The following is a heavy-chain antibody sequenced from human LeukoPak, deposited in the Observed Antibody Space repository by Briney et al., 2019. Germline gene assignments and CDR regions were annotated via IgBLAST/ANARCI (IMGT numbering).Heavy chain of an antibody. J-gene: IGHJ5*02. CDR2: ISYDGSNK. CDR3: ARDMVDCGGDCYPTNWFDP. V-gene: IGHV3-30-3*01. D-gene: IGHD2-21*02. Sequence: GGSLRLSCAASGFTFSSYAMHWVRQAPGKGLEWVAVISYDGSNKYYADSVKGRFTISRDNSKNALYLQMNSLRAEDTAVYYCARDMVDCGGDCYPTNWFDPWGQGTLVTVSS. CDR1: GFTFSSYA.